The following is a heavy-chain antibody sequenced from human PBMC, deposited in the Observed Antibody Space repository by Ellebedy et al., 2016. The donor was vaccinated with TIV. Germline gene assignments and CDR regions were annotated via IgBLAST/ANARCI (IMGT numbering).Heavy chain of an antibody. Sequence: MPSETLSLTCTVSGASISGYYLGLIRQPPGTTLEWIGYIYYSGSTNYNPSLKSRVTISVDTSKNQFSLNLSPVTAADTAVYYCARVSRYFEYWGQGILVPVSS. J-gene: IGHJ4*02. CDR3: ARVSRYFEY. CDR2: IYYSGST. CDR1: GASISGYY. V-gene: IGHV4-59*01.